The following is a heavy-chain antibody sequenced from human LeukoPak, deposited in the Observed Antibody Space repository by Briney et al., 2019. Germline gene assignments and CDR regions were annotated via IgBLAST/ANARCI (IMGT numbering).Heavy chain of an antibody. J-gene: IGHJ4*02. V-gene: IGHV3-23*01. CDR1: GFTFSSYG. Sequence: GGTLRLSCAASGFTFSSYGMSWVRQAPGKGLEWVSAISGSGGSTYYADSVKGRFTISRDSSKNTLFLQMNRLRPEDAAVYYCAKAPVTTCRGAYCYPFDYWGQGTLVTVSS. D-gene: IGHD2-21*01. CDR3: AKAPVTTCRGAYCYPFDY. CDR2: ISGSGGST.